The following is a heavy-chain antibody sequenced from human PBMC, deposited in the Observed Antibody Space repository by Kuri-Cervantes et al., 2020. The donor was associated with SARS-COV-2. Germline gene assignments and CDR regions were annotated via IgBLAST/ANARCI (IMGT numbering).Heavy chain of an antibody. D-gene: IGHD7-27*01. CDR2: IDPDGGGT. CDR1: TYTFSNFY. CDR3: ARDRVLGSGALDAFDI. J-gene: IGHJ3*02. Sequence: ASVKASCKASTYTFSNFYIHWVRQAPGQGLEWMGWIDPDGGGTKYAQQFQGRVTMSRETSINTAYMELSRLRSDDTAVYYCARDRVLGSGALDAFDIWGQGTMVTVSS. V-gene: IGHV1-2*02.